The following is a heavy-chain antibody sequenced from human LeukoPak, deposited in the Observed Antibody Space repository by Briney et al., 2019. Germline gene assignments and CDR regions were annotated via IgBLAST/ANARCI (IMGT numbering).Heavy chain of an antibody. J-gene: IGHJ5*02. Sequence: GASVKVSCKASGYTFTSYGISWVRQAPGQGLEWMGWISAYNGNTNYAQKLQGRVTMTTDTSTSTAYMELRSPRSDDTAVYYCARLRTGVLLWFGKNNWFDPWGQGTLVTVSS. D-gene: IGHD3-10*01. V-gene: IGHV1-18*01. CDR3: ARLRTGVLLWFGKNNWFDP. CDR1: GYTFTSYG. CDR2: ISAYNGNT.